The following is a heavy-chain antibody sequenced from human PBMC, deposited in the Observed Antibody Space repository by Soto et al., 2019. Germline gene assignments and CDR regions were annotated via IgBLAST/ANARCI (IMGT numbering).Heavy chain of an antibody. Sequence: QVQLVQSGAEVREPGASVKVSCKASGYTFTSYGISWVRQAPGQGLEWMGWISVYHGKTNFAQKLQGRVTMTTDTSTSTADMELRSLTSDDTAVYYCASVDGSDFWRGGYYYGMDVWGQGTKVTVSS. CDR3: ASVDGSDFWRGGYYYGMDV. D-gene: IGHD3-3*01. CDR2: ISVYHGKT. V-gene: IGHV1-18*01. J-gene: IGHJ6*02. CDR1: GYTFTSYG.